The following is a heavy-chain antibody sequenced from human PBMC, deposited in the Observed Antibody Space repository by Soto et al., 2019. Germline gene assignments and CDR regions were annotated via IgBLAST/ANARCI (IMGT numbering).Heavy chain of an antibody. J-gene: IGHJ4*02. CDR2: ISYDGSNK. V-gene: IGHV3-30-3*01. Sequence: QVQLVESGGGVVQPGRSLRLSCAASGFTFSSYAMHWVRQAPGKGLEWVAVISYDGSNKYYADSVKGRFTISRDNSKNALYLQMNSLRAEDTAVYYCARDQIPTGEVDYWGEGTLGTVSS. CDR3: ARDQIPTGEVDY. CDR1: GFTFSSYA. D-gene: IGHD7-27*01.